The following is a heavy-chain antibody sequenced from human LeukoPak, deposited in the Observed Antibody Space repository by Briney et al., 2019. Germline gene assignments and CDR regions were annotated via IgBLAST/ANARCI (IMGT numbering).Heavy chain of an antibody. J-gene: IGHJ3*02. CDR3: AKDRHGDYGLGALDI. Sequence: GGPLRLSSAASGFTFTTYALSWFRQAPGKGLEWVSTISTTGGSTYYADSVKGRFTISRDNSKNTLYLQMNSLGAEDTALYYCAKDRHGDYGLGALDIWGQGTMVTVCS. CDR2: ISTTGGST. V-gene: IGHV3-23*01. CDR1: GFTFTTYA. D-gene: IGHD4-17*01.